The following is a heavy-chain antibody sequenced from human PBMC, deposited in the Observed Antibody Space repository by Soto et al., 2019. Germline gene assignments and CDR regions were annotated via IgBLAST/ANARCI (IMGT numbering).Heavy chain of an antibody. V-gene: IGHV3-74*01. J-gene: IGHJ2*01. CDR2: INGDGTSK. Sequence: PGGSLRLSCVISGFTFSNFWMHWVRQIPGKGLVWVARINGDGTSKKYADSVKGRFTISRDNVKNTLFLQMNSLRVDDTAIYYCVRDFDWYFDVWGRATLVTVSS. CDR1: GFTFSNFW. CDR3: VRDFDWYFDV.